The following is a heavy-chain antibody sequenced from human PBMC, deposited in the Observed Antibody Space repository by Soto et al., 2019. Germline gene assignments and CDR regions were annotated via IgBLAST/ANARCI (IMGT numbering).Heavy chain of an antibody. J-gene: IGHJ6*02. CDR1: GFTFSSYG. V-gene: IGHV3-15*01. CDR2: IKSKTDGGTT. D-gene: IGHD2-2*02. Sequence: GSLRLSCAASGFTFSSYGMHWVRQAPGKGLEWVGRIKSKTDGGTTDYAAPVKGRFTISRDDSKNTLYLQMNSLKTEDTAVYYCTTGCSSTSCYTFGLRDVDVWGQGTTVTVSS. CDR3: TTGCSSTSCYTFGLRDVDV.